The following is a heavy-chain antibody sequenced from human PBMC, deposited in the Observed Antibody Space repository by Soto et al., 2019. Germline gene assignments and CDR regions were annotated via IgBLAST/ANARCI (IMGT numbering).Heavy chain of an antibody. CDR1: GGSISSYY. CDR2: IYTSGST. J-gene: IGHJ5*02. D-gene: IGHD6-13*01. V-gene: IGHV4-4*07. CDR3: ARSDSSSWSNWFDP. Sequence: PSETLSLTCTVSGGSISSYYWSWIRQPAGKGLEWIGGIYTSGSTNYNPSLKSRVTMSVDTSKNQFSLKLSSVTAADTAVYYCARSDSSSWSNWFDPWGQGTLVTVSS.